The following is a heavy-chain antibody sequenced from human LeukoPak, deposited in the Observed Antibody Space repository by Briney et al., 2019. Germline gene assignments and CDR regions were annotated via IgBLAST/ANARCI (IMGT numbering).Heavy chain of an antibody. CDR1: GYSFITHW. CDR3: AKGAGGSGSYYPYF. D-gene: IGHD3-10*01. J-gene: IGHJ4*02. V-gene: IGHV5-51*01. Sequence: GESLKISWKASGYSFITHWIAWVRQTPGKGLEWMGIIYPGDSDTKYSPSFQGQVTISADKSISTAYLQWSSLKASDAAMYYCAKGAGGSGSYYPYFWGQGTLVTVSS. CDR2: IYPGDSDT.